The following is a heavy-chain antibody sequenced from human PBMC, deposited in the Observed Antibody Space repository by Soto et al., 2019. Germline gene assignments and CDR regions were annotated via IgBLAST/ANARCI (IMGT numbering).Heavy chain of an antibody. D-gene: IGHD3-22*01. CDR1: GDSVSSNSAA. Sequence: SQTLSLTCAISGDSVSSNSAAWNWIRQSPSRGLEWLGGTYYRSKWYNDYAVSVKSRITINPDTSKNQFSLQLNSVTPEDTAVYYCARAQEVVIRDYYYYGMDVWGQGTTVTVSS. CDR2: TYYRSKWYN. V-gene: IGHV6-1*01. CDR3: ARAQEVVIRDYYYYGMDV. J-gene: IGHJ6*02.